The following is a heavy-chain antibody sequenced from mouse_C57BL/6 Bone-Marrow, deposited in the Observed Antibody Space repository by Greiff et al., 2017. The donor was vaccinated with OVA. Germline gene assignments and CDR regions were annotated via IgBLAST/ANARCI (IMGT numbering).Heavy chain of an antibody. V-gene: IGHV1-26*01. Sequence: EVQLQQSGPELVKPGASVKISCKASGYTFTDYYMNWVKQSHGKSLEWIGDINPNNGGTSYNQKFKGKATLTVDKSSSTAYMELRSLTSEDSAVYYCARDPLLLLRYYARDYWGQGTSVTVSS. CDR2: INPNNGGT. J-gene: IGHJ4*01. CDR3: ARDPLLLLRYYARDY. CDR1: GYTFTDYY. D-gene: IGHD1-1*01.